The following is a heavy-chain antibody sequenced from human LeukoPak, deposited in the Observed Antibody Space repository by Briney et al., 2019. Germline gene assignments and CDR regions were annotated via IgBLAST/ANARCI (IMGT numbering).Heavy chain of an antibody. CDR1: GGSFSGYY. V-gene: IGHV4-34*01. Sequence: SETLSLTCAVYGGSFSGYYWSWIRQPPGKGLEWIGEINHSGSTNYNPSLKSRVTISVDTSTNQFSLKLSSVTAADTAVYYCARDAWGAAAGPDYWGQGTLVTVSS. D-gene: IGHD6-13*01. CDR3: ARDAWGAAAGPDY. J-gene: IGHJ4*02. CDR2: INHSGST.